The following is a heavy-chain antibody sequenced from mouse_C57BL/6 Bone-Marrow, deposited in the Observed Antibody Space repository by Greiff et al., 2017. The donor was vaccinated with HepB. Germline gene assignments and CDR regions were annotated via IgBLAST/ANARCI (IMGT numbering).Heavy chain of an antibody. CDR1: GYAFSSSW. D-gene: IGHD2-3*01. Sequence: VQLQQSGPELVKPGASVKISCKASGYAFSSSWMNWVKQRPGKGLEWIGRIYPGDGDTNYNGKFKGKATLTADKSSSTAYMQLSSLTAEDSAVYFCARLGGGYYPYFDYWGQGTTLTVSS. CDR2: IYPGDGDT. J-gene: IGHJ2*01. V-gene: IGHV1-82*01. CDR3: ARLGGGYYPYFDY.